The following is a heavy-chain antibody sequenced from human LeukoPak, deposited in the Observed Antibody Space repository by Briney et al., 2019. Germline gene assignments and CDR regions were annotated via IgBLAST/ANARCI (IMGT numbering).Heavy chain of an antibody. D-gene: IGHD3-10*01. J-gene: IGHJ4*02. CDR3: ARAFGGADQFDY. CDR1: RLTLSSYS. CDR2: ISSSSSYI. V-gene: IGHV3-21*01. Sequence: GGSLTLSCPLSRLTLSSYSMNWVRPAPGKGLEWVSSISSSSSYIYYADSVKGRFTISRDNAKNSLYLQMNSLRAEDTAVYYCARAFGGADQFDYWGQGTLVTVSS.